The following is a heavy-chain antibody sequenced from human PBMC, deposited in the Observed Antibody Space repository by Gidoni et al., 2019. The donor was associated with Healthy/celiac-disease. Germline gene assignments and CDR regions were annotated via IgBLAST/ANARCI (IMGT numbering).Heavy chain of an antibody. CDR2: INHSGST. CDR3: AGNMVVAATLYYYYYYYMDV. Sequence: QVQLQQWGAGLLKPSETLSLTCAVYGGSFSGYYWRWIRQPPGKGLEWIGEINHSGSTNYNPSLKSRVTISVDTSKNQFSLKLSSVTAADTAVYYCAGNMVVAATLYYYYYYYMDVWGKGTTVTVSS. V-gene: IGHV4-34*01. D-gene: IGHD2-15*01. J-gene: IGHJ6*03. CDR1: GGSFSGYY.